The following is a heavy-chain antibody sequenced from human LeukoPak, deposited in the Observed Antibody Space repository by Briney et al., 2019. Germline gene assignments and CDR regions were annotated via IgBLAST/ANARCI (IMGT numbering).Heavy chain of an antibody. CDR3: ARGPGAGTLYYYYYMDV. CDR1: GGSINNYY. V-gene: IGHV4-59*01. J-gene: IGHJ6*03. Sequence: SETLSLTCTVSGGSINNYYWSWIRQPPGKGLGWIGYIYYSGSTNYNPSLKSRVTISVDTSKNQFSLKLSSVTAADTAVYYCARGPGAGTLYYYYYMDVWGKGTTVTVSS. D-gene: IGHD1-7*01. CDR2: IYYSGST.